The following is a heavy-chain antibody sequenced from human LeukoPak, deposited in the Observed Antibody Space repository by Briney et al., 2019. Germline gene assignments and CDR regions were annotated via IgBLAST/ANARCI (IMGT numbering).Heavy chain of an antibody. D-gene: IGHD3-9*01. J-gene: IGHJ4*02. Sequence: SETLSLTCAVYGGSITCYYWSWIRQPPGKGLEWVGEIHYTGATSYNPSLKSRATISIDTSKNQVSLKLSSVTAADTAVYYCARGNILSGYCFDFWGQGALVTVSS. V-gene: IGHV4-34*01. CDR1: GGSITCYY. CDR3: ARGNILSGYCFDF. CDR2: IHYTGAT.